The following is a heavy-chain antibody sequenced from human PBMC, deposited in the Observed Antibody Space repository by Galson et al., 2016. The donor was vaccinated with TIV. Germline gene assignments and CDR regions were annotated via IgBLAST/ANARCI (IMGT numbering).Heavy chain of an antibody. D-gene: IGHD4-17*01. CDR2: IDWDGDT. Sequence: PGKALEWLALIDWDGDTHYSESLKTRLTISKDTSEDQVVLTMTTMDPMDTATYYCARIGAYGDYITGPLDYWGQGTPVTVSS. V-gene: IGHV2-70*13. CDR3: ARIGAYGDYITGPLDY. J-gene: IGHJ4*02.